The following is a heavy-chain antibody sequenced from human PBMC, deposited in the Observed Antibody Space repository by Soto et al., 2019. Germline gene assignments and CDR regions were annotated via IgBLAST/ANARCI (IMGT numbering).Heavy chain of an antibody. Sequence: EVQLLQSGGGLVQPGGSLRLSCAGSGFTFNRNAMSWVRQAPGKGLEWVSGITGNSAFTYYADPVKGRFIISRDNSKNTLYLQINTLRVEDTAVYYCAKNRDYDYDAFDVWGQGTVVTVSS. CDR1: GFTFNRNA. D-gene: IGHD3-16*01. V-gene: IGHV3-23*01. CDR3: AKNRDYDYDAFDV. CDR2: ITGNSAFT. J-gene: IGHJ3*01.